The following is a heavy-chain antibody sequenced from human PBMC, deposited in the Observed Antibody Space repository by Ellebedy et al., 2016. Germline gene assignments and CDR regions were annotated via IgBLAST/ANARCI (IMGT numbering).Heavy chain of an antibody. CDR2: IYPGDSDT. Sequence: ASVKVSCKGSGYSFTSYWIDWVRQMPGKGLEWMGIIYPGDSDTRYSPSFQGQVTISADKSISTAYLQWSSLKASDTAMYYCARQTGYCSSTSCHGDAFDIWGQGTMVTVSS. CDR1: GYSFTSYW. D-gene: IGHD2-2*01. J-gene: IGHJ3*02. CDR3: ARQTGYCSSTSCHGDAFDI. V-gene: IGHV5-51*01.